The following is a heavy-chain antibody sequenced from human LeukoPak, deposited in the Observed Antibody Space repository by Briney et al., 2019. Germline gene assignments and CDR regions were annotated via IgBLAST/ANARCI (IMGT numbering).Heavy chain of an antibody. Sequence: GESLKISCKGSGYSFTSYWISWVRQLPGKGLEWMGRIDPSDSYTNYSPSFQGHVTISADKSISTAYLQWSSLKASDTAMYYCARRPRIAAAGFLFDYWGQGTLVTVSS. J-gene: IGHJ4*02. CDR2: IDPSDSYT. CDR3: ARRPRIAAAGFLFDY. D-gene: IGHD6-13*01. V-gene: IGHV5-10-1*01. CDR1: GYSFTSYW.